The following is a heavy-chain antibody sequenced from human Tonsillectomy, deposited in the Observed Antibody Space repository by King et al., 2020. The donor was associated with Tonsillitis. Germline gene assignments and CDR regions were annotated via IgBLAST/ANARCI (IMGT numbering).Heavy chain of an antibody. CDR3: ARVIYGDYVFDC. J-gene: IGHJ4*02. D-gene: IGHD4-17*01. CDR1: GYSINSGYY. Sequence: VQLQGSGPGLVKPSETLSLACAVSGYSINSGYYWGWIRQPPGKGLQWIASIYHSGDTYYYPSLKSRVTVSVDTSKNQFSLKLSSVTAADTAVYYCARVIYGDYVFDCWGQGTLVTVSS. V-gene: IGHV4-38-2*01. CDR2: IYHSGDT.